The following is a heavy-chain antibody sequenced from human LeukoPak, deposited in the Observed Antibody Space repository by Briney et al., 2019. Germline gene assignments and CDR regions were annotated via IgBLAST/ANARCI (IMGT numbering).Heavy chain of an antibody. Sequence: SETLSLTCTVSGGSISSYYWSWIRQPPGKGLEWIGYIYYSGSTNYNPSLKSRVTISVDTSKNQFSLKPSSVTAADTAVYYCARDYYGSGSYQHYYYGMDVWGQGTTVTVSS. J-gene: IGHJ6*02. CDR2: IYYSGST. CDR1: GGSISSYY. V-gene: IGHV4-59*12. D-gene: IGHD3-10*01. CDR3: ARDYYGSGSYQHYYYGMDV.